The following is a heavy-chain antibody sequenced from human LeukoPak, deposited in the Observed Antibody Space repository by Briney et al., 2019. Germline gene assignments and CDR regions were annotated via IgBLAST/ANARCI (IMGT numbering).Heavy chain of an antibody. D-gene: IGHD6-19*01. CDR2: ILWDGSLK. Sequence: SGGSLRLSCAASGFTFSAYGMHWVRQAPGKGLEWVAFILWDGSLKYYVDSVKGRFTISRDNSKNTLYLQMNSLETEDTAVYYCAKRKAVATMSHFDYWGQGTLVTVSS. J-gene: IGHJ4*02. CDR1: GFTFSAYG. V-gene: IGHV3-30*02. CDR3: AKRKAVATMSHFDY.